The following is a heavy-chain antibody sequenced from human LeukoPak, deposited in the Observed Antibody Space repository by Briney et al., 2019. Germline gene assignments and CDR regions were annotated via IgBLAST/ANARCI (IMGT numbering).Heavy chain of an antibody. CDR3: ARSEVATRGVEY. CDR1: GGSISSYY. D-gene: IGHD5-12*01. Sequence: SETLSLTCTVSGGSISSYYWSWIRQPPGKGLEWIGFIYDSGSTNYNPSLKSRVTISVDTSKNQFSLKLSSVTAADTAVYYCARSEVATRGVEYWGQGTLVTVSS. J-gene: IGHJ4*02. CDR2: IYDSGST. V-gene: IGHV4-59*08.